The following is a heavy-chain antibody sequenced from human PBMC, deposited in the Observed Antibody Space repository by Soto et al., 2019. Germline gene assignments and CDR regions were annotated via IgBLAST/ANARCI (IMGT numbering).Heavy chain of an antibody. CDR1: GYTFTSYY. CDR2: INPGGGST. V-gene: IGHV1-46*01. CDR3: ARATSYYDSSGPDAFDI. Sequence: ASVKVSCKASGYTFTSYYMHWVRQAPGQGLEWMGIINPGGGSTSYAQKFQGRVTMTRDTSTSTVYMELSSLRSEDTAVYYCARATSYYDSSGPDAFDIWGQGTMVTVSS. J-gene: IGHJ3*02. D-gene: IGHD3-22*01.